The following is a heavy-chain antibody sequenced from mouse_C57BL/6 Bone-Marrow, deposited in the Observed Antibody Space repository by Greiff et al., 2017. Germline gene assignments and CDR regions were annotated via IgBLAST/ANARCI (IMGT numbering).Heavy chain of an antibody. J-gene: IGHJ2*01. CDR1: GYTFTDYE. CDR2: IDPETGAT. V-gene: IGHV1-15*01. CDR3: TKGDSSGYDYFDY. Sequence: VKLMESGAELVRPGASVTLSCKASGYTFTDYELHWVKQTPVHGLEWIGAIDPETGATAHNQKFKGQAILTADKSSSTAYMELRSLTSEDSAVYYCTKGDSSGYDYFDYWGQGTTLTVSS. D-gene: IGHD3-2*02.